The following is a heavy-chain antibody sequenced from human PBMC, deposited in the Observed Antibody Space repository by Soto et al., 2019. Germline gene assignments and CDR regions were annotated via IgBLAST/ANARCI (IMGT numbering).Heavy chain of an antibody. D-gene: IGHD6-13*01. CDR2: IYSGGST. CDR1: GFTVSSNY. V-gene: IGHV3-66*01. J-gene: IGHJ5*02. CDR3: ASKAIAAAGSINNWFDP. Sequence: GGSLRLSCAASGFTVSSNYMSWVRQAPGKGLEWVSVIYSGGSTYYADSVKGRLTISRDNSKNTLYLQMNSLRAEDTAVYYCASKAIAAAGSINNWFDPWGQGTLVTVSS.